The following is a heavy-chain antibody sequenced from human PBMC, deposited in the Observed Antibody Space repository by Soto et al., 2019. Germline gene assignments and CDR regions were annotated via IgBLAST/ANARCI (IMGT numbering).Heavy chain of an antibody. CDR1: GLAFSNYW. D-gene: IGHD2-2*01. J-gene: IGHJ4*02. CDR3: ARPAREFNSPGCAN. Sequence: EVQLVESGGGLVQPGGSLRLSCVVSGLAFSNYWMSWVRQAPGKGLEWVANINQDGSESYYVDSVKGRFTISRDNAKNSLYLQMTILRADDTAVYYCARPAREFNSPGCANWGQGTLVTVSS. CDR2: INQDGSES. V-gene: IGHV3-7*01.